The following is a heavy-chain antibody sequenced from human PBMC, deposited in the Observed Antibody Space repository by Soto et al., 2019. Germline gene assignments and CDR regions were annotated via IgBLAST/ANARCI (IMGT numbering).Heavy chain of an antibody. CDR2: INHSGST. CDR3: ARGSKAAMVTGDSYFDY. V-gene: IGHV4-34*01. J-gene: IGHJ4*02. Sequence: SETLSLTCAVYGGSFSGYYWSWIRQPPGKGLEWVGEINHSGSTNYNPSLKSRVTISVDTSKNQFSLKLSSVTAADTAVYYCARGSKAAMVTGDSYFDYWGQGTLVTVSS. D-gene: IGHD5-18*01. CDR1: GGSFSGYY.